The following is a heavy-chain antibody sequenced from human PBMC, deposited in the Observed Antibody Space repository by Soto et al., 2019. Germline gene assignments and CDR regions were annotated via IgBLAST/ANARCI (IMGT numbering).Heavy chain of an antibody. D-gene: IGHD4-17*01. CDR1: GGSISGGVHS. CDR3: AREIMPLTIASYFHL. V-gene: IGHV4-30-4*01. J-gene: IGHJ2*01. Sequence: QVQLQESGPGLVKPSETLSLTCTVSGGSISGGVHSWSWIRQPPGKGLEWIGHIFDSGSTYYNPSPNTRLTIPLPTSQTHLSLTLTSLTAAHTAVYYCAREIMPLTIASYFHLWGRCTLSTASP. CDR2: IFDSGST.